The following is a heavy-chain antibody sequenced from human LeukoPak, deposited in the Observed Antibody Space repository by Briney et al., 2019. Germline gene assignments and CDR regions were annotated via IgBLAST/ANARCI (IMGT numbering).Heavy chain of an antibody. CDR2: INHSGST. CDR3: ATPTDYYYYYGMDV. CDR1: GGSFSGYY. Sequence: SETLSLTCAVYGGSFSGYYWSWIRQPPGKGLEWIGEINHSGSTNYNPSLKSRVTISVDTSKNQSSLKLSSVTAADTAVYYWATPTDYYYYYGMDVWGQGTTVTVSS. J-gene: IGHJ6*02. V-gene: IGHV4-34*01. D-gene: IGHD1-26*01.